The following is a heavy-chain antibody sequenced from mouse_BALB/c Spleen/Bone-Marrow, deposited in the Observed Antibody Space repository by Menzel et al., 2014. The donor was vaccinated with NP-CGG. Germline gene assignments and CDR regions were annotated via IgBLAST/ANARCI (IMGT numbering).Heavy chain of an antibody. D-gene: IGHD2-4*01. CDR1: GYTFTSYW. CDR3: ARNDYDAFAY. CDR2: INPSTGYT. Sequence: QVHVKQSGAELAKPGASVKMSCKASGYTFTSYWMHWIKQRPGQGLEWIGYINPSTGYTEYNQTFKGKATLTAVKSPTTAYIQLSSLTSEHSTVYYCARNDYDAFAYWGRGLWSLSLQ. V-gene: IGHV1-7*01. J-gene: IGHJ3*01.